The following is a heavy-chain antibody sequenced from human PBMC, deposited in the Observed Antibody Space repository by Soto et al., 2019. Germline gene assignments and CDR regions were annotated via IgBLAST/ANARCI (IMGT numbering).Heavy chain of an antibody. J-gene: IGHJ5*02. CDR1: GFTFSAYW. Sequence: WGSLRLSCAASGFTFSAYWMTWVRQAPGKGLEWVANIKEDGSAKNYVDSVKGRFTVSRDNAKSSLYLQVSSLRAEDTALYYCARGRWRGVTWGQGTLVTVSS. V-gene: IGHV3-7*01. CDR3: ARGRWRGVT. D-gene: IGHD3-3*01. CDR2: IKEDGSAK.